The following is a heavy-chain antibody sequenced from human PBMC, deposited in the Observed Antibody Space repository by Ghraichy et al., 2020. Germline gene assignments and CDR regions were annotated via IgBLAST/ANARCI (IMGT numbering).Heavy chain of an antibody. J-gene: IGHJ6*02. Sequence: GGSLRLSCAASGFTFDDYAMHWVRQAPGKGLEWVSGISWNSGSIGYADSVKGRFTISRDNAKNSLYLQMNSLRAEDTALYYCAKDLAYSRYYGMDVWGQGTTVTVSS. CDR2: ISWNSGSI. D-gene: IGHD2-21*01. V-gene: IGHV3-9*01. CDR1: GFTFDDYA. CDR3: AKDLAYSRYYGMDV.